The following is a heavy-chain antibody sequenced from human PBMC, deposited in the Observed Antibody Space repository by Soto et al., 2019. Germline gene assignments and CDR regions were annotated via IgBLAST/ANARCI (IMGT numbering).Heavy chain of an antibody. CDR2: ISSSGSTI. Sequence: EVQLVESGGGLVQPGGSLRLSCAASGFTFSSYEMNWVRQAPGKGLEWVSYISSSGSTIYYADSVKGRFTISRDNAKNSLYLQMNIMRAEDTAVYYGGGDHRYYYVSSGSWGQGTLVTVSS. CDR1: GFTFSSYE. V-gene: IGHV3-48*03. J-gene: IGHJ5*02. CDR3: GGDHRYYYVSSGS. D-gene: IGHD3-22*01.